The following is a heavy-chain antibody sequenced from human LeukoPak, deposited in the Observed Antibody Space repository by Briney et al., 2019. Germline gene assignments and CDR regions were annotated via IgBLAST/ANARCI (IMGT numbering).Heavy chain of an antibody. D-gene: IGHD2-2*01. CDR3: ARTGGYCSSTSCYEKDAFDI. Sequence: SETLSLTCTVSGGSISSSSYYWGWIRPPPGKGLEWIGSIYYSGSTYYNPSLKSRVTISVDTSKNQFSLKLSSVTAADTAVYYCARTGGYCSSTSCYEKDAFDIWGQGTMVTVSS. CDR1: GGSISSSSYY. J-gene: IGHJ3*02. CDR2: IYYSGST. V-gene: IGHV4-39*01.